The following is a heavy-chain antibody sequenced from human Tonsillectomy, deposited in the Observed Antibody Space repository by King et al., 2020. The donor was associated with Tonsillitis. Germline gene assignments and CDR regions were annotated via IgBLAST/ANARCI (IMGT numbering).Heavy chain of an antibody. CDR3: ARDVDPRKDGSDSYYDGLDV. CDR2: VNGDGSVE. CDR1: GFNFRSYW. D-gene: IGHD3-22*01. J-gene: IGHJ3*01. Sequence: EVQLVASGGGLVQPGESLRLSCAASGFNFRSYWMAWVRQTPGRGLEWVGNVNGDGSVEHHVDSVKGRFTISRDNAENLLHLHMSSLKAEDTAVYYCARDVDPRKDGSDSYYDGLDVWGQGTRVTVSS. V-gene: IGHV3-7*03.